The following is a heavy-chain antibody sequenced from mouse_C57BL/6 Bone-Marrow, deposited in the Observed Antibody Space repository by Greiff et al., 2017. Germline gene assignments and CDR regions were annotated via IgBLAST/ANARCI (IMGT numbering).Heavy chain of an antibody. J-gene: IGHJ2*01. D-gene: IGHD1-1*01. CDR3: AKNKEDYYGRSAFDY. Sequence: QVQLKESGPGLVQPSQSLSITCTVSGFSLTSYGVHWVRQSPGKGLEWLGVIWRGGSTDYNAAFMSRLSITKDNSKIQVFFKMNSLQADDTAIYYCAKNKEDYYGRSAFDYWGQGTTLTVSS. CDR1: GFSLTSYG. V-gene: IGHV2-5*01. CDR2: IWRGGST.